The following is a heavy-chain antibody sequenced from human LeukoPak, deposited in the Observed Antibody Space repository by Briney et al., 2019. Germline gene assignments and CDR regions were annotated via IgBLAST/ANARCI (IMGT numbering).Heavy chain of an antibody. D-gene: IGHD3-22*01. J-gene: IGHJ3*02. Sequence: ASVKVSCKASGYTFTGYYMHWVRQAPGQGLEWMGWINPNSGGTNYAQKFQGRVTMTRDTSISTAYMELSRLRSDGTAVYYCARDAYYYDSSGVFDIWGQGTMVTVSS. CDR3: ARDAYYYDSSGVFDI. V-gene: IGHV1-2*02. CDR2: INPNSGGT. CDR1: GYTFTGYY.